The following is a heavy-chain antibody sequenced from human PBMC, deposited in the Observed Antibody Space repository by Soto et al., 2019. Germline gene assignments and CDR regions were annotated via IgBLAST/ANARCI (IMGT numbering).Heavy chain of an antibody. CDR1: GFTFSSYA. Sequence: PGGSLRLSCAASGFTFSSYAMSWVRQAPGKGLEWVSAISGSGGSTYYADSVKGRFTISRDNSKNTLYLQMNSLRAEDTAVYYCAKGIIVVVTAHRNDAFDIWGQGTMVTV. CDR2: ISGSGGST. D-gene: IGHD2-21*02. V-gene: IGHV3-23*01. J-gene: IGHJ3*02. CDR3: AKGIIVVVTAHRNDAFDI.